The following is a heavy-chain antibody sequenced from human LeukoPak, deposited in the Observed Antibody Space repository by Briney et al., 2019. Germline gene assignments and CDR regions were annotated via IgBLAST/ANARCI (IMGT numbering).Heavy chain of an antibody. J-gene: IGHJ6*02. CDR3: AKNYDSGRGVPYGMDV. Sequence: PGGSLRLSCVASGFTFSSYAMRWVRQAPGKGLEWVSAIGAGSGAITIYADSVKGRFTISRDNSKNTLYLQMNSLRGEDTDVYYCAKNYDSGRGVPYGMDVWGQGTTVTVSS. CDR1: GFTFSSYA. D-gene: IGHD3-10*01. V-gene: IGHV3-23*01. CDR2: IGAGSGAIT.